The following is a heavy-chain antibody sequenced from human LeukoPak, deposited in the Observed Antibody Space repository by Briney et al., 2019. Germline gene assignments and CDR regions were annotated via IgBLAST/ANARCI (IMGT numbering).Heavy chain of an antibody. J-gene: IGHJ4*02. CDR3: ARATTYGDADY. D-gene: IGHD4-17*01. CDR1: GGSISNYY. V-gene: IGHV4-59*01. Sequence: TSETLSLTCTVSGGSISNYYCSWIRQPPGKGLQWIGYMYSSGTTNYNPSLKSRVTISVDMSKNQFSLTLSSVTAADTAVYYCARATTYGDADYWGQGTLVTVSS. CDR2: MYSSGTT.